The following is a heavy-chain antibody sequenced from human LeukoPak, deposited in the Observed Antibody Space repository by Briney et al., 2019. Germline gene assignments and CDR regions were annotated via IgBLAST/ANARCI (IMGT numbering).Heavy chain of an antibody. V-gene: IGHV4-59*01. CDR3: ARLYSSSWFDYYYYGMDV. CDR2: IYYSGST. CDR1: GGSISSYY. D-gene: IGHD6-13*01. Sequence: SETLSLTCTVSGGSISSYYWSWIRQPPGKGLEWIGYIYYSGSTYYNPSLKSRVTISVDTSKNQFSLKLSSVTAADTAVYYCARLYSSSWFDYYYYGMDVWGQGTTVTVSS. J-gene: IGHJ6*02.